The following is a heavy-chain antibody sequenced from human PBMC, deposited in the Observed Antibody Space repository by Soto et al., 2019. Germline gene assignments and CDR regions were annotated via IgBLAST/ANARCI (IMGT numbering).Heavy chain of an antibody. J-gene: IGHJ4*02. CDR2: IYYSGST. CDR1: GVSISSFY. V-gene: IGHV4-59*08. D-gene: IGHD3-22*01. CDR3: AGLPLLDYYDSSGPSDY. Sequence: PETLSLTCTVSGVSISSFYCLWIPQPPGNGLEWIRYIYYSGSTNYNPSLKSRVTISLDTSKNQFSLKLSSVTAADTAVYYCAGLPLLDYYDSSGPSDYWGQGTLVTVS.